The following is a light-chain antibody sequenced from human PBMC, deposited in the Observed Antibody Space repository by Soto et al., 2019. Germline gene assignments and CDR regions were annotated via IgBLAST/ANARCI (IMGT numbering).Light chain of an antibody. CDR3: QHYNNWPPWT. J-gene: IGKJ1*01. CDR1: QSVSSN. V-gene: IGKV3-15*01. Sequence: EIVMTQSPATLSVSPGERATLSCRASQSVSSNVAWYQQIPGQTPRLLIYGASTRATGSPVRFSGSGSGTEFTLTISSLQSEDFAVYCCQHYNNWPPWTFVQWTKVDLK. CDR2: GAS.